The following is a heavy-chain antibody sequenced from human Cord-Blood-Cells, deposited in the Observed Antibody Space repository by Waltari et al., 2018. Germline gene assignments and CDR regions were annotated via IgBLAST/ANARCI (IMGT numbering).Heavy chain of an antibody. CDR2: INHSGST. Sequence: QVQLQQWGAGLLKPSETLSLTCAVYGGSFSGYYWCWIRQPPGKGLEWIGEINHSGSTNYNPSLKSRVTISVDTSKNQFSLKLSSVTAADTAVYYCARSISDFWSGYYFAFDIWGQGTMVTVSS. V-gene: IGHV4-34*01. J-gene: IGHJ3*02. CDR1: GGSFSGYY. CDR3: ARSISDFWSGYYFAFDI. D-gene: IGHD3-3*01.